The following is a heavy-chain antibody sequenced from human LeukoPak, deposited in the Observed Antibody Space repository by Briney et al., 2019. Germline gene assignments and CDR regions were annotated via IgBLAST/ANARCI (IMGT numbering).Heavy chain of an antibody. CDR1: GGSIGSSNYY. CDR2: LHSSGNT. J-gene: IGHJ4*02. Sequence: SETLSLTCTVSGGSIGSSNYYWGWVRQPPGTGLEWIGFLHSSGNTYYSPSLNSRVTMSVDMSNNQFSLILTSVTVADTAVYYCASKRFSSGWAYYFDYWGQGTLVTVSS. D-gene: IGHD6-19*01. V-gene: IGHV4-39*01. CDR3: ASKRFSSGWAYYFDY.